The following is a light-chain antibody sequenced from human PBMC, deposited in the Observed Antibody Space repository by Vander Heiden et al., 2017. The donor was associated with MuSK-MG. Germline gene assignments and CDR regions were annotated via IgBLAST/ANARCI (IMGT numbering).Light chain of an antibody. Sequence: QPALTQPAAVSGSPGQSITLSCTGTRNDVGGYNYVWWYHQPPGKAPKVIIFAVSHRPSGVSIRFSGSKSGNTASLTISGRQAEDEADYYCSSDTSGSTVVFGGGTKLTVL. CDR3: SSDTSGSTVV. J-gene: IGLJ2*01. V-gene: IGLV2-14*03. CDR2: AVS. CDR1: RNDVGGYNY.